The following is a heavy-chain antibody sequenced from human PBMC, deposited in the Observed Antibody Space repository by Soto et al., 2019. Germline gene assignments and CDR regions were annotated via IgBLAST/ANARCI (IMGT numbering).Heavy chain of an antibody. CDR1: GGSISSSSYY. V-gene: IGHV4-39*01. Sequence: SETLSLTSTVSGGSISSSSYYWGWIRQPPGKGLEWIGSIYYSGSTYYNPSLKSRVTISVDTPKNQFSLKPSSVTAADTAVYYCARACLDSGNGNLDYWCQGTLVTISS. CDR2: IYYSGST. J-gene: IGHJ4*02. CDR3: ARACLDSGNGNLDY. D-gene: IGHD5-12*01.